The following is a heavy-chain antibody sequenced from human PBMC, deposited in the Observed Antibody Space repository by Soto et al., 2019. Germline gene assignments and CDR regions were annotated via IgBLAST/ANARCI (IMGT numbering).Heavy chain of an antibody. D-gene: IGHD4-4*01. J-gene: IGHJ6*03. CDR1: GYTFTSYA. CDR3: ARVPTVTTSYYYMDV. V-gene: IGHV1-3*01. Sequence: ASVKVSCKASGYTFTSYAMHWVRQAPGQRLEWMGWINAGNGNTKYSQKFQGRVTITRDTSASTAYMELSSLRSEDTAVYYCARVPTVTTSYYYMDVWGKGTTVTVSS. CDR2: INAGNGNT.